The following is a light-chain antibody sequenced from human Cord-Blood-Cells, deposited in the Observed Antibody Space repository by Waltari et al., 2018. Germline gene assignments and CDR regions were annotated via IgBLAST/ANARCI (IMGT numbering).Light chain of an antibody. J-gene: IGKJ1*01. CDR1: QSVSSN. V-gene: IGKV3-15*01. CDR3: QQYNNWPT. Sequence: EIVMTQSPATLSVSPGERATLSCRASQSVSSNLAWYQQKPGQAPRLHIYGASTRATGIPARFSGSESGTEFTLTNSSLQSKDFAVYYCQQYNNWPTFGQGTKVEIK. CDR2: GAS.